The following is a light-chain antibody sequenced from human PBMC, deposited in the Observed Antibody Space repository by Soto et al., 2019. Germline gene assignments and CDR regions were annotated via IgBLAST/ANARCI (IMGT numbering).Light chain of an antibody. V-gene: IGKV3-11*01. Sequence: EIVLTQSPATLSLSPGERATLSCRASQSVSSYLAWYQQKPGQAPRLLIYDASNRATGIPARFSGSGSGTDFTLTISSLEPEDLAAYYCQQRSNWPRTFGQGTKVEIK. CDR2: DAS. J-gene: IGKJ1*01. CDR3: QQRSNWPRT. CDR1: QSVSSY.